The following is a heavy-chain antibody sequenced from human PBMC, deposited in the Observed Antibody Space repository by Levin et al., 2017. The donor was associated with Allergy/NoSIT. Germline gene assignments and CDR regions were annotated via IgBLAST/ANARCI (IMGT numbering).Heavy chain of an antibody. CDR1: GFTFSSYA. D-gene: IGHD5-24*01. V-gene: IGHV3-30-3*01. J-gene: IGHJ4*02. Sequence: GGSLRLSCAASGFTFSSYAMHWVRQAPGKGLEWVAVISYDGSNKYYADSVKGRFTISRDNSKNTLYLQMNSLRAEDTAVYYCARDARDGYSYYFDYWGQGTLVTVSS. CDR3: ARDARDGYSYYFDY. CDR2: ISYDGSNK.